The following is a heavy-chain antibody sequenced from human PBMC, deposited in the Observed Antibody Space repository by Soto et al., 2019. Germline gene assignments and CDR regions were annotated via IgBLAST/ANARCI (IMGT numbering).Heavy chain of an antibody. V-gene: IGHV1-69*06. CDR2: IIPLFGTK. D-gene: IGHD2-15*01. J-gene: IGHJ5*02. CDR1: GGTFNSNV. CDR3: ARVLRNIVSIRFDP. Sequence: QVQLVQSGAEVKKPGSSVKVSCKASGGTFNSNVIIWVRQAPGQGLEWMGGIIPLFGTKNYAPKFQGRVTISADKSTNTAYMELSGLRSDDTAVYYCARVLRNIVSIRFDPWGQGTLVTVSS.